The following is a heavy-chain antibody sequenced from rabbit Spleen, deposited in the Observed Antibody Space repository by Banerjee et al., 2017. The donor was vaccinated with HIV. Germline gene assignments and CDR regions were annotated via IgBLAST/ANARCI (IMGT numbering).Heavy chain of an antibody. CDR2: INMVTAKS. J-gene: IGHJ6*01. D-gene: IGHD8-1*01. Sequence: EQLVESGGGLVKPEGSLTLTCKASGVSLSDKDVMCWVRQAPGKGLEWIACINMVTAKSVYASWAKGRFIMSRTSSTTVTLQMTSLTAADTATYFCARDSGTSFSSYGMDLWGPGTLVTVS. CDR1: GVSLSDKDV. CDR3: ARDSGTSFSSYGMDL. V-gene: IGHV1S45*01.